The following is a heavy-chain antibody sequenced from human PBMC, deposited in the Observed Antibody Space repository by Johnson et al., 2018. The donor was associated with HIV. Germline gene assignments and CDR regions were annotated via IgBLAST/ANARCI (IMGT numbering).Heavy chain of an antibody. J-gene: IGHJ3*02. CDR1: GFSFSNAW. Sequence: VQLVESGGGLVKPGGSLRLSCAASGFSFSNAWMSWVRQVPGKGLEWVGRIKSKIDGGTTDYAAPVKGRFTIARDDSKNTLYLQMNSLRAEDTAVYYCGFDIWGQGTMVTVSS. V-gene: IGHV3-15*05. CDR3: GFDI. CDR2: IKSKIDGGTT.